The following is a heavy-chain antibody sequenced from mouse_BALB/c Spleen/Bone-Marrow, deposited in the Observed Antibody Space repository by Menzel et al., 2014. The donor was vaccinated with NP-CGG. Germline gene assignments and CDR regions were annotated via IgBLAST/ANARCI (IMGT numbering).Heavy chain of an antibody. CDR2: IYPANVNT. CDR3: XXCSLLRQAMDY. CDR1: GFNIKDTY. D-gene: IGHD1-2*01. V-gene: IGHV14-3*02. Sequence: VQLQQSGAELVKPGASVKLSCTASGFNIKDTYMHWVKQRPEQGLEWIGRIYPANVNTKYDPKFQGKATITADTSSNTAYLQLSSXXXXDTXXYXXXXCSLLRQAMDYWGQGTSVTVSS. J-gene: IGHJ4*01.